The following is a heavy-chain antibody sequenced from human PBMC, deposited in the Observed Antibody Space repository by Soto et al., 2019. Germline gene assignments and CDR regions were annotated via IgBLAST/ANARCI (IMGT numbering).Heavy chain of an antibody. CDR1: GFTFSNYG. J-gene: IGHJ6*02. D-gene: IGHD5-18*01. V-gene: IGHV3-33*01. CDR3: TRGGPDTAVVPYYYGMDV. CDR2: IRYDGSNK. Sequence: QVQLVESGGGVVQPGRSLRLSCAASGFTFSNYGMHWVRQAPGKGLEWVAVIRYDGSNKYYADSVKGRFTISRDKSKNTLYLQINSLRAEDTAVYYCTRGGPDTAVVPYYYGMDVWGQGTTVTVSS.